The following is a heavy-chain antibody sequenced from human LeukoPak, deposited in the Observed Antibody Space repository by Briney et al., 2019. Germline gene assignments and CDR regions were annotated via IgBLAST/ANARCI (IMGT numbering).Heavy chain of an antibody. CDR1: GFTFSSHA. CDR3: ARLYYYDSRIDP. D-gene: IGHD3-22*01. V-gene: IGHV4-30-4*08. J-gene: IGHJ5*02. Sequence: LRLSCAASGFTFSSHAMSWIRQPPGKGLEWIAYMYYSGSTYYNPSLKSRVTMSADTSKNQLSLKLSSVTAADTAVYYCARLYYYDSRIDPWGQGILVTVSS. CDR2: MYYSGST.